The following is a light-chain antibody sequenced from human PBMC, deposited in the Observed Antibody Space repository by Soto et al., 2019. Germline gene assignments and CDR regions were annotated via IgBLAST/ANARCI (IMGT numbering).Light chain of an antibody. Sequence: IVMTQSPATLSGSPGERATLSCRASQSVSSDLAWYQQKPGQAPRLLIYGASTRATGIPARFSGSGSGTEFTLTISSLQPDDFATYYCQQYTTYPWTFGQGTKVDIK. CDR2: GAS. V-gene: IGKV3-15*01. CDR3: QQYTTYPWT. CDR1: QSVSSD. J-gene: IGKJ1*01.